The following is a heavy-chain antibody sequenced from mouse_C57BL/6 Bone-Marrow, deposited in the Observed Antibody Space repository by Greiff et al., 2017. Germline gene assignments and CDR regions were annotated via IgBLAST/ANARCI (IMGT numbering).Heavy chain of an antibody. V-gene: IGHV1-50*01. CDR3: AIYLDY. CDR1: GYTFTSYW. J-gene: IGHJ2*01. CDR2: IDPSDSYT. Sequence: QVQLQQPGAELVKPGASVKLSCKASGYTFTSYWMQWVKQRPGQGLEWIGEIDPSDSYTNYNQKFKGKATLTVDTSSSTAYMQLSSLTSEDSAVYYCAIYLDYGGQGTTLTVSS.